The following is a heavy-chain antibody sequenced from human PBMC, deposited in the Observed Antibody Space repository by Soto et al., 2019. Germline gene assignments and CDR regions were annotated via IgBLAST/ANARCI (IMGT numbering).Heavy chain of an antibody. Sequence: GGSLRLSCAASGFPFSSYGMHWVRQAPGKGLEWVAVMSYDGSNKYYADSVKGRFTIFRDNSKNTLYLQMSSLRAEDTAVYYCEKQDGYSYAFEIWGQGTMVTVSS. CDR2: MSYDGSNK. D-gene: IGHD5-18*01. J-gene: IGHJ3*02. V-gene: IGHV3-30*18. CDR3: EKQDGYSYAFEI. CDR1: GFPFSSYG.